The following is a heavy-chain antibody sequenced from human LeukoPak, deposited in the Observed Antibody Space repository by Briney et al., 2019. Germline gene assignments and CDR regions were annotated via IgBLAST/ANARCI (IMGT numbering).Heavy chain of an antibody. J-gene: IGHJ4*02. CDR1: GFTFDEYA. CDR3: ARGVLRYFDSGFGY. Sequence: QSGGSLRLSCAASGFTFDEYAMHWVRQAPGKGLEWVSGISWNSGSKGYAGSVKGRFTISRDNAKNSLYLQMNSLRAEDTAVYYCARGVLRYFDSGFGYWGQGTLVTVSS. D-gene: IGHD3-9*01. V-gene: IGHV3-9*01. CDR2: ISWNSGSK.